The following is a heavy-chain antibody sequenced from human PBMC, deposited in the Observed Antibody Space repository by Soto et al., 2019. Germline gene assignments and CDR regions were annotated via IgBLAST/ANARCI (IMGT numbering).Heavy chain of an antibody. Sequence: GGSLRLSCAVSGFIFSNHAMSWVRQVPGKGLEWVSGISAGGNLIYYADSVRGRFTMSRDNSKNMLCLQMNSLRAEDTAVYFCAKRQGIGAAAKNFDFWGQGARVTVSS. CDR2: ISAGGNLI. J-gene: IGHJ4*02. V-gene: IGHV3-23*01. CDR1: GFIFSNHA. CDR3: AKRQGIGAAAKNFDF. D-gene: IGHD6-13*01.